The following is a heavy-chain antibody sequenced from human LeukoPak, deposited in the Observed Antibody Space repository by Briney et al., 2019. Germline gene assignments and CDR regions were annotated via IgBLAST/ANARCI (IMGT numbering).Heavy chain of an antibody. CDR3: ASYDSSGYYGPYFDY. Sequence: ASVTVSCKASGYTFTGYYMHWVRQAPGQGLEWMGWINPNSGGTNYAQKFQGRVTMTRDTSISTAYMELSRLRSDDTAVYYCASYDSSGYYGPYFDYWGQGTLVTVSS. V-gene: IGHV1-2*02. J-gene: IGHJ4*02. CDR1: GYTFTGYY. D-gene: IGHD3-22*01. CDR2: INPNSGGT.